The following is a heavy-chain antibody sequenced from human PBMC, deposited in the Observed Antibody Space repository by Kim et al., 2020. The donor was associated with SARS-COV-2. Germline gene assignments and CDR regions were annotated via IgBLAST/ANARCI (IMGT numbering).Heavy chain of an antibody. CDR2: VGSGGGSK. V-gene: IGHV3-23*01. CDR1: GFTFSSFA. Sequence: GGSLRLSCAASGFTFSSFAMHWVRQVAGKGLEWVSGVGSGGGSKYSASSVNGRFTTSRDNSKNSLYLQMNSLTAEDAALYYSPIDYQGGFDFW. D-gene: IGHD2-15*01. CDR3: PIDYQGGFDF. J-gene: IGHJ4*01.